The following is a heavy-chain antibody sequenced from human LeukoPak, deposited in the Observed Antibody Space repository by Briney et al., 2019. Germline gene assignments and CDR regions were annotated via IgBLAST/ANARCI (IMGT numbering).Heavy chain of an antibody. CDR2: ISNDGGNK. CDR1: GFTFSTYA. CDR3: ARDPMADFDY. D-gene: IGHD2-8*01. V-gene: IGHV3-30*04. J-gene: IGHJ4*02. Sequence: GGSLRLSCAASGFTFSTYAMHWVRQAPGKGLEWVAVISNDGGNKIYADSVKGRFTISRDNSKNTLFLQMNSLRTEDTAVYYFARDPMADFDYWGQGTLVTVSS.